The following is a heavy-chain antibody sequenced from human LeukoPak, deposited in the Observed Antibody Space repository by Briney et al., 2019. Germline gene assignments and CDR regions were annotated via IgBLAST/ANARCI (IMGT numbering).Heavy chain of an antibody. CDR2: INSDGSST. CDR1: GFTFSNYW. D-gene: IGHD3-22*01. J-gene: IGHJ3*02. Sequence: PGGSLRLSCAASGFTFSNYWMHWVRQAPGKGLVWASRINSDGSSTSYADSVKGRFTISRDNAKNTLYLQMNSLRAEDTAVYYCARDYDSSGYYESDAFDIWGQGTMVTVSS. V-gene: IGHV3-74*01. CDR3: ARDYDSSGYYESDAFDI.